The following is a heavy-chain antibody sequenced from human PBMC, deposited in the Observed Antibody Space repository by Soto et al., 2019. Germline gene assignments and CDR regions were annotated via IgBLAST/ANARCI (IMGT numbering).Heavy chain of an antibody. V-gene: IGHV1-69*13. J-gene: IGHJ3*02. Sequence: SVKVSCKASGGTVSSYAISGVRQAPGQGLEWMGGIIPIFGTATSAQKFQGRVTITADESTSAAYTGLSSLRCEHTAVYYCARHHPQYQLPASAFDIWGQGTMVTVSS. CDR2: IIPIFGTA. D-gene: IGHD2-2*01. CDR1: GGTVSSYA. CDR3: ARHHPQYQLPASAFDI.